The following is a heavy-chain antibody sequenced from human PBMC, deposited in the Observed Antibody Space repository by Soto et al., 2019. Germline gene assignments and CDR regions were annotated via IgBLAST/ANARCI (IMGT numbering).Heavy chain of an antibody. V-gene: IGHV3-64D*06. Sequence: GGSLRLSCSASGFTFSSYAMHWVRQAPGKGLEYVSAISSNGGSTYYADSVKGGFTISRDNSKNTLYLQMSSLRAEDTAVYYCVKGFPYYYYGMEVWGQGTTVTVSS. CDR1: GFTFSSYA. CDR2: ISSNGGST. J-gene: IGHJ6*02. CDR3: VKGFPYYYYGMEV.